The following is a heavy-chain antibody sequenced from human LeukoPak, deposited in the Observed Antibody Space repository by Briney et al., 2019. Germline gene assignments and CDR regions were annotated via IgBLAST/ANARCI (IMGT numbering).Heavy chain of an antibody. D-gene: IGHD3-22*01. CDR3: ARGSTYYDSSGQVPFDY. CDR2: ISSSSSTI. Sequence: GGSLRLSCAASGFTFSTCSMNWVRQAPGKGLEWVSYISSSSSTIYYADSVKGRFTISRDNAKNSLYLQMNSLRAEDTAVYYCARGSTYYDSSGQVPFDYWGQGTLVTVSS. V-gene: IGHV3-48*01. J-gene: IGHJ4*02. CDR1: GFTFSTCS.